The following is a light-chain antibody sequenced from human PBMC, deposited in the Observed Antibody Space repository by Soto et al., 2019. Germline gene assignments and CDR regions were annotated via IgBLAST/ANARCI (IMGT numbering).Light chain of an antibody. J-gene: IGLJ3*02. V-gene: IGLV1-44*01. CDR3: AAWDDSLNGWV. CDR1: SSNIGSKT. CDR2: SNN. Sequence: QSVLTQPPSASGTPGQRVTISCSGSSSNIGSKTVNWYQQQLPGTAPKLLIYSNNQRPSGVPDRFSGSKSGTSASLAISGLQSEDEADYYCAAWDDSLNGWVFGGGTKLTVL.